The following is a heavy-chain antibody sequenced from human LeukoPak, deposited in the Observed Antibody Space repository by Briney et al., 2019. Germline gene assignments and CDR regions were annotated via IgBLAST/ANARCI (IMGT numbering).Heavy chain of an antibody. Sequence: SETLSLTCTVSGGSVSSGSYYWSWIRQPPGKGLEWIGYIYYSGITNYNPSLKSRVTISVDTSKNQFSLKLSSVTAADTAVYYCARKSGYGFHDYWGQGTLVTVSS. V-gene: IGHV4-61*01. CDR2: IYYSGIT. D-gene: IGHD5-12*01. CDR3: ARKSGYGFHDY. CDR1: GGSVSSGSYY. J-gene: IGHJ4*02.